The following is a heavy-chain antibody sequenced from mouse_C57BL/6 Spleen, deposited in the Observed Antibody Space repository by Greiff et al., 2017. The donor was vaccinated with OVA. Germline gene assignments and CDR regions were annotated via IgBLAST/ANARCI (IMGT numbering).Heavy chain of an antibody. CDR3: ARRYSNYEDY. CDR2: IYPGDGDT. CDR1: GYAFSSSW. Sequence: VQLQQSGPELVKPGASVKISCKASGYAFSSSWMNWVKQRPGKGLEWIGRIYPGDGDTNYNGKFKGKATLTADKSSSTAYMQLSSLTSEDSAVYFCARRYSNYEDYWGQGTTLTVSS. D-gene: IGHD2-5*01. V-gene: IGHV1-82*01. J-gene: IGHJ2*01.